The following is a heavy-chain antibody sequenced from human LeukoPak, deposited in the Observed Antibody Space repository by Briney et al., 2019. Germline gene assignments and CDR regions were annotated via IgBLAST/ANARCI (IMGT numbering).Heavy chain of an antibody. CDR2: ISSSGNTI. Sequence: GGSLRLSCAASGFTFSDYYMSWIRQAPGKGLEWVSYISSSGNTIYYADSVKGRFTISRDNSKNTPYLQMNSLRAEDTAVYYCAKDLGRYSSSWYADFQHWGQGTLVSVSS. D-gene: IGHD6-13*01. CDR1: GFTFSDYY. V-gene: IGHV3-11*01. CDR3: AKDLGRYSSSWYADFQH. J-gene: IGHJ1*01.